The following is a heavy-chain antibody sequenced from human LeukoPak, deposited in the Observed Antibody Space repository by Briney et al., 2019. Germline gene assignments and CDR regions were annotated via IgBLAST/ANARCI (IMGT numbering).Heavy chain of an antibody. CDR3: ARGELGDSSGFSFFDY. D-gene: IGHD3-22*01. CDR2: VIAIFGRV. J-gene: IGHJ4*02. V-gene: IGHV1-69*05. CDR1: RGTFSSYG. Sequence: SVKVSCKASRGTFSSYGISWVRQAPGQGLEWMGGVIAIFGRVKYGQKFQGRATIATDESTSTAYMELSSLTSEDTGVYYCARGELGDSSGFSFFDYWGQGTLVTVSS.